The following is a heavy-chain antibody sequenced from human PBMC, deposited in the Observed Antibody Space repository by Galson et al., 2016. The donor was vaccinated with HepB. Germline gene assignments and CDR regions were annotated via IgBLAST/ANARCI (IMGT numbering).Heavy chain of an antibody. D-gene: IGHD1-26*01. Sequence: SETLSLTCTVSGGSIRSSSYYWGWIRQPPGKGLEWIGSIYYSGYTYYSPSLKSRVTISVDTSKNHFSLTLSSVTAADAAVYYCARPIKGGSYRGAFDIWGQGTMVTVSS. J-gene: IGHJ3*02. CDR2: IYYSGYT. V-gene: IGHV4-39*02. CDR1: GGSIRSSSYY. CDR3: ARPIKGGSYRGAFDI.